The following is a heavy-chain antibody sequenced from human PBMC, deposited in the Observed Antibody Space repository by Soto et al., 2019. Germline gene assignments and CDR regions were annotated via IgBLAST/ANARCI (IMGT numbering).Heavy chain of an antibody. CDR1: GGSISSSSYY. J-gene: IGHJ6*03. D-gene: IGHD2-21*01. CDR2: IFYSGST. CDR3: ARIVRGIVITYYYMVV. Sequence: QVQLQESGPGLVKPSETLSLTCTVSGGSISSSSYYWGWIRQPPGKGLEWIGSIFYSGSTYYNPILQSRVILSVDTSTNQFALKLRSVTAADTAVYYCARIVRGIVITYYYMVVWGKGTTVNVSS. V-gene: IGHV4-39*01.